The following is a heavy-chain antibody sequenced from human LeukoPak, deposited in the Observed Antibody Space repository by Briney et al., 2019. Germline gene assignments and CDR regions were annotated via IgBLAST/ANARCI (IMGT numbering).Heavy chain of an antibody. CDR2: IYYSGST. D-gene: IGHD6-13*01. Sequence: MTSETLSLTCTVSGASISSGAYYWSWIRQHPGKGLECIGYIYYSGSTYYNPSLKSRFTISVDTSKNQFSLRLRSVTAADTAVYYCARDSSTWWFDYWGQGTLVTVSS. J-gene: IGHJ4*02. V-gene: IGHV4-31*03. CDR1: GASISSGAYY. CDR3: ARDSSTWWFDY.